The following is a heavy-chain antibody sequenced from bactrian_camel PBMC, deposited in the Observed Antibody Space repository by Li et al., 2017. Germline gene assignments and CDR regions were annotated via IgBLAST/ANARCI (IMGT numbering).Heavy chain of an antibody. CDR3: APTFGTDNPGY. CDR1: SVTYSSYC. CDR2: IDDEQRD. D-gene: IGHD6*01. Sequence: QLVESGGGSVQAGGSLRLSCAASSVTYSSYCLGWFRQAPGKEREGVAVIDDEQRDFYADSVKGRFTISRDNAKNTLYLQLNNLKTEDTAMYYCAPTFGTDNPGYWGQGTQVTVS. V-gene: IGHV3S1*01. J-gene: IGHJ6*01.